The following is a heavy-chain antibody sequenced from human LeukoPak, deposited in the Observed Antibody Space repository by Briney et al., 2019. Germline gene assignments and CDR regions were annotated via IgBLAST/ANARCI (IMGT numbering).Heavy chain of an antibody. CDR2: IHYSGSS. CDR3: ARSGSSGYYY. V-gene: IGHV4-59*01. D-gene: IGHD3-22*01. Sequence: PSETLSVTCTVSGASISSYYWTWIRQPPGKGLEWIGYIHYSGSSNYNPSLKSRVTISVDTSKNQISLKLSSVTAADTAVYYCARSGSSGYYYWGQGLLVPVTS. J-gene: IGHJ4*02. CDR1: GASISSYY.